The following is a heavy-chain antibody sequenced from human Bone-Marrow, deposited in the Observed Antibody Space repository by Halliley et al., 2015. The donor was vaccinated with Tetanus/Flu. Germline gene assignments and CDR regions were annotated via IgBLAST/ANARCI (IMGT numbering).Heavy chain of an antibody. D-gene: IGHD3-3*01. Sequence: QLVQSGAEVKKPGESLKISCEAFGYIFTDYWIGWVRQMPGKGLEWMGIIFPHDSETRYSPSFDGQVTMSADKSIDTAYLQWSTLKASDSAIYYCARGTVFGVVLDVWGQGTTVTGSS. CDR1: GYIFTDYW. V-gene: IGHV5-51*01. CDR2: IFPHDSET. CDR3: ARGTVFGVVLDV. J-gene: IGHJ6*02.